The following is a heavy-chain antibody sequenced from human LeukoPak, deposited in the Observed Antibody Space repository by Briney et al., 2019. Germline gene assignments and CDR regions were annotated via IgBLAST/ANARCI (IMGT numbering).Heavy chain of an antibody. J-gene: IGHJ5*02. CDR1: GGTFSSYA. Sequence: GASVKVSCKASGGTFSSYAISWVRQAPGQGLEWMGGIIPIFGTANYAQKFQGRVTITADESTSTAYMELSSLRSEDTAVYYCARDKRYYYDSSGSNWFDPWGQGTLVPSP. CDR2: IIPIFGTA. CDR3: ARDKRYYYDSSGSNWFDP. D-gene: IGHD3-22*01. V-gene: IGHV1-69*13.